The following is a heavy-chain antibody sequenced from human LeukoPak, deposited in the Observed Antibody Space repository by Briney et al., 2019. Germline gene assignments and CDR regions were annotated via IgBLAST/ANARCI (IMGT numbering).Heavy chain of an antibody. D-gene: IGHD3-22*01. V-gene: IGHV3-23*01. Sequence: GGSLRLSCAASGFTFSDNAMSWVRQAPGKGLEWVSAISASGETIYYADSVKGRFIISRDNSKNTLYLQMHSLRAEDTAVYYCAKATMIIGGFDYWGQGTLVTVSS. J-gene: IGHJ4*02. CDR2: ISASGETI. CDR3: AKATMIIGGFDY. CDR1: GFTFSDNA.